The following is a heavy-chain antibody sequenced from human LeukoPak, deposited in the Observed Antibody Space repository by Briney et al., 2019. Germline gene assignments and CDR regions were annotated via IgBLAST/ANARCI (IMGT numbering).Heavy chain of an antibody. CDR2: IWYDGSNK. CDR3: AREMKTHLSQDIVVVPAAMSYYGMDV. Sequence: PGGSLRLSCAASGFTFRNYEMNWVRQAPGKGLEWVAVIWYDGSNKYYADSVKGRFTISRDNSKNTLYLQMNSLRAEDTAVYYCAREMKTHLSQDIVVVPAAMSYYGMDVWGQGTTVTVSS. V-gene: IGHV3-33*08. D-gene: IGHD2-2*01. CDR1: GFTFRNYE. J-gene: IGHJ6*02.